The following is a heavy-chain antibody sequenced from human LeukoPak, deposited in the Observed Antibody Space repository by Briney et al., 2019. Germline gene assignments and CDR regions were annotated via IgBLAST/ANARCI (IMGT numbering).Heavy chain of an antibody. CDR2: INPNSGGT. D-gene: IGHD1-26*01. Sequence: ASVKVSCKASGYTFTGYYMHWVRQAPGQGLEWMGWINPNSGGTNYAQKLQGRVTMTRDTSISTAYMELSRLRSDDTAVYYCARGPRIVGATTYLDYWGQGTLVTVSS. CDR1: GYTFTGYY. V-gene: IGHV1-2*02. J-gene: IGHJ4*02. CDR3: ARGPRIVGATTYLDY.